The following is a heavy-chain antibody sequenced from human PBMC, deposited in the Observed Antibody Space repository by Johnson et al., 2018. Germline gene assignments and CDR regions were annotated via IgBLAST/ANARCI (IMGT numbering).Heavy chain of an antibody. CDR1: GFTFSSYG. CDR2: ISYDGSNK. V-gene: IGHV3-30*18. Sequence: VQLVESGGGLVQPGGSLRLSCAASGFTFSSYGMHWVRQAPGKGLEWVAVISYDGSNKYYADSVKGRFTISRDNSKNTLYLQMNSLRAEDTALYYCAKTPIPDFWSGYSGYFQHWGQGTLVTVSS. D-gene: IGHD3-3*01. CDR3: AKTPIPDFWSGYSGYFQH. J-gene: IGHJ1*01.